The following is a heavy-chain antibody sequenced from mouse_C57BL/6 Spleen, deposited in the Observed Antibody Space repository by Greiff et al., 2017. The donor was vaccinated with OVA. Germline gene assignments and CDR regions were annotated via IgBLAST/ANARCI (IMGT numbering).Heavy chain of an antibody. CDR2: INPNHGGT. CDR1: GYTFTDYN. V-gene: IGHV1-18*01. Sequence: EVKLQESGPELVKPGASVKIPCKASGYTFTDYNMDWVKQSHGKSLEWIGDINPNHGGTIYNQKFKGKATLTVDKSSSTAYMELRSLSSEDTAVYYFAIRGGGAYAMDYWGQGTSVTVSS. J-gene: IGHJ4*01. CDR3: AIRGGGAYAMDY. D-gene: IGHD1-1*02.